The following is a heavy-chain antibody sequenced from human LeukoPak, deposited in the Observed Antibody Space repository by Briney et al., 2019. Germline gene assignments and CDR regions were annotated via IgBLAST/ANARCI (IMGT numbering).Heavy chain of an antibody. CDR1: GGTFSSYA. J-gene: IGHJ5*02. V-gene: IGHV1-69*04. Sequence: SVKVSCKASGGTFSSYAIRWVRQAPGQGLEWMGRIIPILGIANYAQKFQGRVTITADKSTSTAYMELSSLRSEDTAGYYCARTPGELLWFGELGGKWFDPWGQGTLVTVPS. CDR3: ARTPGELLWFGELGGKWFDP. D-gene: IGHD3-10*01. CDR2: IIPILGIA.